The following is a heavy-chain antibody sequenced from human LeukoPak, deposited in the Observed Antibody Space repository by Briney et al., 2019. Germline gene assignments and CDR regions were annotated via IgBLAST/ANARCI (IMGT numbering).Heavy chain of an antibody. J-gene: IGHJ5*02. V-gene: IGHV1-8*01. CDR1: GYTFASYD. CDR2: MNPKSGST. Sequence: ASVKVSCKASGYTFASYDINWVRQATGQGLEWMGWMNPKSGSTGYAQKFQGRVTMTRNTSITTAYMELSSLRSEDTAVYYCARGYIVGSKHNWFDPWGQGTLVTVSS. D-gene: IGHD1-26*01. CDR3: ARGYIVGSKHNWFDP.